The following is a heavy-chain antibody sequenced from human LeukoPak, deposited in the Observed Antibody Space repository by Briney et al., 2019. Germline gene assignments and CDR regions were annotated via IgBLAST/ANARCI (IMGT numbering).Heavy chain of an antibody. J-gene: IGHJ6*03. CDR3: AKNARDPTNYYYYMHV. CDR1: GFTFSSYS. CDR2: ISGSGTTT. Sequence: GGSLRLSCAASGFTFSSYSMNWVRQAPGKGLEWVSSISGSGTTTFYADSVKGRFTISRDNSKNTLYLQMNSLRAEDTALYYCAKNARDPTNYYYYMHVWGKGTTVTVSS. V-gene: IGHV3-23*01. D-gene: IGHD2-2*01.